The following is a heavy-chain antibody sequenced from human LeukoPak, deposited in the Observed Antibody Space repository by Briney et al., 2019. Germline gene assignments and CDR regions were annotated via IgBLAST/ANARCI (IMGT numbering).Heavy chain of an antibody. CDR2: ISSSGSTI. D-gene: IGHD3-10*01. CDR1: GFTFSDYY. J-gene: IGHJ6*03. CDR3: ARDREGRGVLYSYYYYMDV. Sequence: PGGSLRLSCAASGFTFSDYYMSWIRQAPGKGLEWVSYISSSGSTIYYADSVKGRFTISRDNAKNSLYLQMNSLRAEDTAVYYCARDREGRGVLYSYYYYMDVWGKGTTVTISS. V-gene: IGHV3-11*04.